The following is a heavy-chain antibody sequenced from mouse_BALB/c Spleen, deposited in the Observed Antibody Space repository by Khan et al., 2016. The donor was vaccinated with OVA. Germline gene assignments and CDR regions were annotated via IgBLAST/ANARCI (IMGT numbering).Heavy chain of an antibody. Sequence: EVQLQESGPSLEKPSQTLSLTCSASGYSFTSGYWNWIRKFPGNKFEYMGYITYCASNHYNPSLKSRISITCYTSNNHYYLQLNSETTEDTATYYSARSGFYAMDDWGQGTSVTVSS. J-gene: IGHJ4*01. CDR3: ARSGFYAMDD. D-gene: IGHD1-3*01. CDR2: ITYCASN. CDR1: GYSFTSGY. V-gene: IGHV3-8*02.